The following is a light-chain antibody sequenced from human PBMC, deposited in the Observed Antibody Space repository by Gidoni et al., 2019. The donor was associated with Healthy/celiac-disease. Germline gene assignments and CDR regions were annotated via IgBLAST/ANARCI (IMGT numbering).Light chain of an antibody. Sequence: IAITHFPAPLPLSPGERATLSCRASQSVSSNLAWYQQKPGQAPILLIYGASTRATGIPARFSGSGSGTEFTLTISSLQSEDFAVYYCQQYNNWPLTFGGGTKVEIK. CDR1: QSVSSN. CDR2: GAS. J-gene: IGKJ4*01. CDR3: QQYNNWPLT. V-gene: IGKV3-15*01.